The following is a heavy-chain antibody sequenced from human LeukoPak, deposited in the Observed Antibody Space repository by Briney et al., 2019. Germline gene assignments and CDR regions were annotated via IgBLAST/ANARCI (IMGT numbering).Heavy chain of an antibody. CDR2: IYYSGST. CDR1: GASITSYY. CDR3: AAFYSSSAAHFDY. D-gene: IGHD6-6*01. V-gene: IGHV4-59*01. Sequence: SETLSLTCTVSGASITSYYWNWLRQPPGKGLEWIGYIYYSGSTNYNPALKNRVTMSVDTSKNQFSLNLSSVTAADTAVYYCAAFYSSSAAHFDYWGQGTLVTVSS. J-gene: IGHJ4*02.